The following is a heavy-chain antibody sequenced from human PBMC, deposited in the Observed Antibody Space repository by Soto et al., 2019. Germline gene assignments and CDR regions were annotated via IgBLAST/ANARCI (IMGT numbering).Heavy chain of an antibody. J-gene: IGHJ6*03. D-gene: IGHD3-10*01. Sequence: ASVKVSCKASGYTFTSYAMHWVRQAPGQRLEWMGWINAGNGNTKYSQKFQGRVTITRDTSASTAYMELSSLRSEDTAVYYCARDGAEKSYYYGSGSVYYYYYYMDVWGKGTTVTVSS. V-gene: IGHV1-3*01. CDR1: GYTFTSYA. CDR2: INAGNGNT. CDR3: ARDGAEKSYYYGSGSVYYYYYYMDV.